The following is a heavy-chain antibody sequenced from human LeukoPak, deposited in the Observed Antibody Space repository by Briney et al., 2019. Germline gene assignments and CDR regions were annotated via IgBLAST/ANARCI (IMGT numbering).Heavy chain of an antibody. CDR3: EKDLYSGHPRFDY. J-gene: IGHJ4*02. CDR1: GFTFSSSA. V-gene: IGHV3-23*01. CDR2: ISGPGGGT. D-gene: IGHD2-8*01. Sequence: GSLRHSCAASGFTFSSSAMSWVRQAPGKGLGWVSVISGPGGGTYYADSVKGRFTISRDNSKKTVYLQVNSLRAEDSAVYYCEKDLYSGHPRFDYWGQGTLVTVSS.